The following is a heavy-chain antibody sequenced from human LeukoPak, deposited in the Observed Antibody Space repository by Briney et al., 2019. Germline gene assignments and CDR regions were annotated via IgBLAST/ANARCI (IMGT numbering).Heavy chain of an antibody. D-gene: IGHD6-13*01. Sequence: GGTLRLSCAASGFTFSSYGMIWVRQAPGKGLEWVSAISGSGGSTYYADSVKGRFTISRDNSRNTLYLQMNSLRAEDTAVYSCAKGGGSSYYYYMDVWGKGTTVTISS. CDR3: AKGGGSSYYYYMDV. CDR1: GFTFSSYG. CDR2: ISGSGGST. V-gene: IGHV3-23*01. J-gene: IGHJ6*03.